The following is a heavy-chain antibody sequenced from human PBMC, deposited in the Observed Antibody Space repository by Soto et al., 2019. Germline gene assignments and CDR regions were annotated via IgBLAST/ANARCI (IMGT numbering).Heavy chain of an antibody. Sequence: QVQLQESGPGLVKPSQTLSLTCTVSGGSISSGDYYWSWIRQPPGKGLEWIGYIYYNGNSYYNPSLKSRVTISVDTSKNQFSLKLSRVTAADTALYFCARVGDHPAVAQFDHWGQGTLVTVSS. V-gene: IGHV4-30-4*01. J-gene: IGHJ4*02. D-gene: IGHD6-19*01. CDR1: GGSISSGDYY. CDR2: IYYNGNS. CDR3: ARVGDHPAVAQFDH.